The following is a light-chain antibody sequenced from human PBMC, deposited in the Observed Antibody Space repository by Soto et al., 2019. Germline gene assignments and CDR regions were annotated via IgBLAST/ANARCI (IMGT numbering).Light chain of an antibody. CDR2: DAS. V-gene: IGKV1D-13*01. CDR3: QQFNNYPIT. CDR1: HCISSF. Sequence: AIQLTQSPSSLSASVGDRVTITCRASHCISSFLSWCQHKRWKSPKLLIYDASSFEIGVPSRFSGSGSGTDFTLTISSLQPEDFATYYCQQFNNYPITFGQGTRLEIK. J-gene: IGKJ5*01.